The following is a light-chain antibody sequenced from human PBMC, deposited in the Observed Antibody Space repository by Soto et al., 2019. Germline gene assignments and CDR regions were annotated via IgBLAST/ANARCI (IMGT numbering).Light chain of an antibody. CDR3: QKYYSATSIT. J-gene: IGKJ5*01. CDR1: QGISNY. V-gene: IGKV1-27*01. Sequence: DIQMTQSPSSLSASVGDRVTITCRASQGISNYLAWYQQKPGKVPKLLIYAAATLQSGVPSRFSGSGSGTDFTLTISSLQPEDVATYYCQKYYSATSITFGQGTRLEIK. CDR2: AAA.